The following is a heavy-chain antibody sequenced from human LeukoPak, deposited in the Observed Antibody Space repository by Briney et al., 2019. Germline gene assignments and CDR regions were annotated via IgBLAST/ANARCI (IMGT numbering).Heavy chain of an antibody. D-gene: IGHD6-6*01. CDR2: IWYDGSNK. Sequence: GGSLRLSCAVSGFTFSSYGMHWVRQAPGKGLEWVAVIWYDGSNKYYADSVKGRFIISRDNSKNTLYLQMNSLRAEDTAVYYCARDRIPSSSGWFDPWGQGTLVTVSS. CDR3: ARDRIPSSSGWFDP. J-gene: IGHJ5*02. CDR1: GFTFSSYG. V-gene: IGHV3-33*01.